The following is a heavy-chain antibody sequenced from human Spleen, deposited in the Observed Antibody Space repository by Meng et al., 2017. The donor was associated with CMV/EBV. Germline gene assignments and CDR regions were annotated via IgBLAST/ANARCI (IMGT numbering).Heavy chain of an antibody. CDR1: GYTFTSYD. CDR2: MNPNSGNT. V-gene: IGHV1-8*01. Sequence: ASVKVSCKASGYTFTSYDINWVRQATGQGLEWMGWMNPNSGNTGYAQKFQGRVTMTRNTSISTAYMELSSLRSEDTAVYYCARTPYDFWSGYQGAEGNFDYWGQGTLVTVSS. J-gene: IGHJ4*02. CDR3: ARTPYDFWSGYQGAEGNFDY. D-gene: IGHD3-3*01.